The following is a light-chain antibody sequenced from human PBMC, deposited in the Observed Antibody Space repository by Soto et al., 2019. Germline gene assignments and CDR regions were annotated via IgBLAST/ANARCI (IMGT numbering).Light chain of an antibody. CDR2: GAS. Sequence: EIVLTQSPGTLSLSPGERVTLSCRASQSVSSNNLGWYQQKPGQSPRLLIYGASSRATGIPDRFSGSGSGKDFTPNISGLEAGDFAVYYCPHYATLVWTVGQGTKVEIK. V-gene: IGKV3-20*01. CDR3: PHYATLVWT. J-gene: IGKJ1*01. CDR1: QSVSSNN.